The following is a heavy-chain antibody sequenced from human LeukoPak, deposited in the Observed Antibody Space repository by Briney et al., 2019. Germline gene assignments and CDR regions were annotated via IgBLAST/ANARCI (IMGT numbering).Heavy chain of an antibody. CDR3: ARESPTMIRARSPPPDY. J-gene: IGHJ4*02. V-gene: IGHV3-30-3*01. D-gene: IGHD3-22*01. Sequence: GGSLRLSCAASGFTFSSYAMHWVRQAPGKGLEWVAVISYDGSNKYYADSVKGRFTISRDNSKNTLYLQMNSLRAEDTAVYYCARESPTMIRARSPPPDYWGQGTLVTVSS. CDR1: GFTFSSYA. CDR2: ISYDGSNK.